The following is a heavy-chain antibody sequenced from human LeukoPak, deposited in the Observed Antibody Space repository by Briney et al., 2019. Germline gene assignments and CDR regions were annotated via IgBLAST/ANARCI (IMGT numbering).Heavy chain of an antibody. Sequence: GGSLRLSCAASGFTFSSYSMNWVRQAPGKGLEWVSSISSSSSYIYYADSVKGRFTISRDNAKNSLYLQMNSLRAEDTAVYYCARDLGATSYYFDYWGQGTLVTVSS. CDR3: ARDLGATSYYFDY. CDR1: GFTFSSYS. D-gene: IGHD1-26*01. CDR2: ISSSSSYI. J-gene: IGHJ4*02. V-gene: IGHV3-21*01.